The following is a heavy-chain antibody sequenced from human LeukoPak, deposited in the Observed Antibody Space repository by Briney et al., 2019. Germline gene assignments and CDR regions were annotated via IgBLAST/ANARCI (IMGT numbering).Heavy chain of an antibody. Sequence: AGGSLRLSCAASGFTFSDYYMSWIRQAPGKGLEWVSSISSDGGYIYYADSVKGRFIISRDNAKNSLYLQMNSLRVEDTAVYYCARGGTADPFDYWGQGTLVTVSS. D-gene: IGHD1/OR15-1a*01. J-gene: IGHJ4*02. CDR2: ISSDGGYI. CDR3: ARGGTADPFDY. V-gene: IGHV3-11*04. CDR1: GFTFSDYY.